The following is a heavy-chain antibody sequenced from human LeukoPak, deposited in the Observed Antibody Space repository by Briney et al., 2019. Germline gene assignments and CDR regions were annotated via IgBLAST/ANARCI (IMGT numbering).Heavy chain of an antibody. V-gene: IGHV3-23*01. Sequence: PGGSLRLSCAASGFTFSSYAMHWVRQAPGKGLEWVSAISGSGGSTYCADSVKGRFTISRDNSKNTLYLQMNSLTAEDTALYYCAKRGGSYRTFDYWGRGTLVTVSS. CDR1: GFTFSSYA. D-gene: IGHD1-14*01. CDR2: ISGSGGST. CDR3: AKRGGSYRTFDY. J-gene: IGHJ4*02.